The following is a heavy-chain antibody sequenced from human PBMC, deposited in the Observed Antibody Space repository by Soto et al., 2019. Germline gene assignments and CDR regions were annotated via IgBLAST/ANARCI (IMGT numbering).Heavy chain of an antibody. V-gene: IGHV3-30-3*01. D-gene: IGHD2-15*01. CDR1: GFTFRNHA. Sequence: QVQLVESGGGVVQPGGSLRLSCAASGFTFRNHAMHWVRQAPGKGLECLAVIAHDGSNAFYRDSVKGRFTVSRDNSKNTLYLYMNSLRSEDTGVYYCARGDREDILVVGGARPGEYGTDIWGQGTTVLVSS. CDR2: IAHDGSNA. CDR3: ARGDREDILVVGGARPGEYGTDI. J-gene: IGHJ6*02.